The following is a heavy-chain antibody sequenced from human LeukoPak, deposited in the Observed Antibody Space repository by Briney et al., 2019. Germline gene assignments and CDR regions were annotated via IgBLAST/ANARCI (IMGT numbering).Heavy chain of an antibody. V-gene: IGHV4-34*01. Sequence: PSETLSLTCAVYGGSFSGYYWSWIRQPPGKGLEWIGGINHSGSTNYNPSLKSRVTISVDTSKNQFSLKLSSVTAADTAVYYCARDSPITIFGVVNNWFDPWGQGTLVTVSS. CDR1: GGSFSGYY. J-gene: IGHJ5*02. D-gene: IGHD3-3*01. CDR3: ARDSPITIFGVVNNWFDP. CDR2: INHSGST.